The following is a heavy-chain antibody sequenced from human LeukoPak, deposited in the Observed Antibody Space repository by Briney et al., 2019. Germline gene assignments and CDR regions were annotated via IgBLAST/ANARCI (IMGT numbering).Heavy chain of an antibody. CDR2: IKLDGSEK. CDR1: GFTFYTYW. CDR3: ARASWGFDY. Sequence: PGGSLRLSCAASGFTFYTYWMSWVRQAPGKGLEWVATIKLDGSEKYYVDSVKGRFTISRDNAKNSLFLQMNSLRAEDTAVHYCARASWGFDYWGQGTLVTVSS. J-gene: IGHJ4*02. V-gene: IGHV3-7*01. D-gene: IGHD2-2*01.